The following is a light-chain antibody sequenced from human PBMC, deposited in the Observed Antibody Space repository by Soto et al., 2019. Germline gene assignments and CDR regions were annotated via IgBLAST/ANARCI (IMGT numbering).Light chain of an antibody. Sequence: DVVMTQSPLSLPVTLGQPASISCRSSQSLLYTDGNTYLHWFQQRPGQSPRRLIYKVSNRDSGVPDRFSGSGSGTDFTLKISRVEAEDVGIYYCMQGTHWPPTSGPGTKVDIK. J-gene: IGKJ3*01. CDR3: MQGTHWPPT. CDR1: QSLLYTDGNTY. CDR2: KVS. V-gene: IGKV2-30*01.